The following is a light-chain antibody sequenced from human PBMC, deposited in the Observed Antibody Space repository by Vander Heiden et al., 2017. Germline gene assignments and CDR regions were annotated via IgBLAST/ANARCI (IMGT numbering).Light chain of an antibody. CDR3: QSYDSSLSRYV. V-gene: IGLV1-40*01. CDR2: GNS. CDR1: SSNIGAGFV. Sequence: QSVLTQPPSLSGAPGQRVPISSTGSSSNIGAGFVVHWYQQLPGTAPKLLIYGNSNGPSEVPDRFSGSKSGTSASLAITGLQAEDEADYDCQSYDSSLSRYVFGTGTKVTVL. J-gene: IGLJ1*01.